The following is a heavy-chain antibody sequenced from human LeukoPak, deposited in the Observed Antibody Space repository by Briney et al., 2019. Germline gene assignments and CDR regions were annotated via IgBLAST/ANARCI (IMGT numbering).Heavy chain of an antibody. CDR3: ARDSGYYDFWSGPKGPFDY. Sequence: SETLSLTCTVSGGSISSGGYYWSWIRQHPGKGLEWIGYIYYSGRTYYNPSLKSRVTISVDTSKNQFSLKLSSVTAADTAVYYCARDSGYYDFWSGPKGPFDYWGQGTLVTVSS. CDR2: IYYSGRT. CDR1: GGSISSGGYY. V-gene: IGHV4-31*03. J-gene: IGHJ4*02. D-gene: IGHD3-3*01.